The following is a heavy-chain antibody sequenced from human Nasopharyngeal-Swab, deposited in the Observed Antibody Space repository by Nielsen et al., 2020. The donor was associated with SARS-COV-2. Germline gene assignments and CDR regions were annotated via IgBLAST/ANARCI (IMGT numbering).Heavy chain of an antibody. V-gene: IGHV4-4*02. CDR2: IHRGGTT. D-gene: IGHD6-13*01. CDR3: ANVRVASAGTFDF. Sequence: WIRQPPGKGPEWIGEIHRGGTTNYNPSLESRVTISLDKSKNQFSLRLNSVTAADTAVYYCANVRVASAGTFDFWGQGTLVTVSS. J-gene: IGHJ4*02.